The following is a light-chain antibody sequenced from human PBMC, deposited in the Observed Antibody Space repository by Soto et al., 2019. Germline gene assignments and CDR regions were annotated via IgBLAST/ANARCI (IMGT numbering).Light chain of an antibody. Sequence: QAVVTQPPSASGTPGQRVTISCSGSSSSIGSNYVYWYQQLPGAAPKLLIYSTNQRPSGVPDRFSGSKSGTSASLAISGLQSEDEADYYCAAWDDSLNGYVFGTGTKLTVL. CDR3: AAWDDSLNGYV. CDR2: STN. V-gene: IGLV1-44*01. CDR1: SSSIGSNY. J-gene: IGLJ1*01.